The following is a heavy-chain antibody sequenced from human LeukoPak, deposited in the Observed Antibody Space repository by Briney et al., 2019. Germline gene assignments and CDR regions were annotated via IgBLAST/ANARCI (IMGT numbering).Heavy chain of an antibody. CDR2: ISWNSGSI. Sequence: PGGSLRHSCAASGFTFDDYAMHWVRQAPGKGLEWVSGISWNSGSIGYADSVKGRFTISRDNAKNSLYLQMNSLRAEDTALYYCAKDMTGSGYTFDYWGQGTLVTVSS. CDR3: AKDMTGSGYTFDY. CDR1: GFTFDDYA. J-gene: IGHJ4*02. V-gene: IGHV3-9*01. D-gene: IGHD3-22*01.